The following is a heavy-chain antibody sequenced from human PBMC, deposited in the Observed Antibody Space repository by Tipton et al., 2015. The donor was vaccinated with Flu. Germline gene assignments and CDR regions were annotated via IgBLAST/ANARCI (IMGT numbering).Heavy chain of an antibody. Sequence: TLSLTCTVSGGSISSYYWSWIRQPPGKGLEWIGYIYYSGSTNYNPSLKSRVTISVDTSKNQFSLKLSSVTAADTAVYYCARDSSPSRGYSYGYRFLSRYYYYGMDVWGQGTTVTVSS. CDR2: IYYSGST. CDR3: ARDSSPSRGYSYGYRFLSRYYYYGMDV. CDR1: GGSISSYY. D-gene: IGHD5-18*01. J-gene: IGHJ6*02. V-gene: IGHV4-59*01.